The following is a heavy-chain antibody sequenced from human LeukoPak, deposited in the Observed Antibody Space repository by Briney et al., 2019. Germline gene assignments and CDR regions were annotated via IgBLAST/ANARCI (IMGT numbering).Heavy chain of an antibody. CDR3: ARTAVYGGPNYFDY. CDR1: GFTVSSNY. CDR2: IYSGGST. D-gene: IGHD4-23*01. J-gene: IGHJ4*02. V-gene: IGHV3-66*02. Sequence: GGSLRLSCAASGFTVSSNYMSWVRQAPGKGLEWVSVIYSGGSTYYADSVKGRFTISRDNSKNTLYLQMNSLRAEDTAVYYCARTAVYGGPNYFDYWGQGTLVTVSS.